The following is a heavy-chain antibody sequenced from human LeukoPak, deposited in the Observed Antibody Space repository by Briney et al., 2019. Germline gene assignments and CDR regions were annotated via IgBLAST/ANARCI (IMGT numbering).Heavy chain of an antibody. J-gene: IGHJ5*02. CDR1: GGTFSSYA. CDR3: AREWRLGGATIWFDP. Sequence: ASVKVSCKASGGTFSSYAISWVRQAPGQGLEWMGGIIPIFGTANYAQKFQGRVTITTDESTSTAYMELSSLRSEDTAVYYCAREWRLGGATIWFDPWGQGTLVTVSS. V-gene: IGHV1-69*05. CDR2: IIPIFGTA. D-gene: IGHD5-24*01.